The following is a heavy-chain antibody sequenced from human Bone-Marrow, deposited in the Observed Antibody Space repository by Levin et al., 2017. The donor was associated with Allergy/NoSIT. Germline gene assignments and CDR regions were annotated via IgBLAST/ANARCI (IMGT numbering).Heavy chain of an antibody. V-gene: IGHV3-9*01. Sequence: RSGGSLRLSCAASGFTFNENAMHWVRQVPGKGLEWVSGITRNSDNAGYADSVKGRFTISRDNANNFLYLQMNSLRPGDTALYYCAKSWGSSGFDYWGQGTLVTVSS. CDR1: GFTFNENA. D-gene: IGHD7-27*01. CDR3: AKSWGSSGFDY. CDR2: ITRNSDNA. J-gene: IGHJ4*02.